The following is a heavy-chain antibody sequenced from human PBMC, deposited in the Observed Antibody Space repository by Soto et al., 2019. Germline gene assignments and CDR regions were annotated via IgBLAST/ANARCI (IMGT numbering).Heavy chain of an antibody. CDR2: ISSSSGTI. J-gene: IGHJ4*02. Sequence: PGGSLRLSCAASGFTFSSHVMNWVRQAPGKGLEWVSAISSSSGTIYYADSVEGRFTISRDNAKNSLYLQMNSLRAEDTAVYYCARDYSSYGPFDYWGQGTLVTVSS. V-gene: IGHV3-48*01. CDR3: ARDYSSYGPFDY. CDR1: GFTFSSHV. D-gene: IGHD5-18*01.